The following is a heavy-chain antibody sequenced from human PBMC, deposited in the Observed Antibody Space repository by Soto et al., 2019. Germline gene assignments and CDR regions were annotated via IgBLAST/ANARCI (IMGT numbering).Heavy chain of an antibody. CDR3: ARGAVAGQYYFEY. CDR2: INPSGGST. Sequence: ASVMVSCKASGGTFSSYTVSWVRQAPGQGLEWMGIINPSGGSTSYAQNFQGRVTMTRDTSTSTVYMELSSLRSEDTAVYYCARGAVAGQYYFEYWGQGTLVTVSS. D-gene: IGHD6-19*01. CDR1: GGTFSSYT. J-gene: IGHJ4*02. V-gene: IGHV1-46*01.